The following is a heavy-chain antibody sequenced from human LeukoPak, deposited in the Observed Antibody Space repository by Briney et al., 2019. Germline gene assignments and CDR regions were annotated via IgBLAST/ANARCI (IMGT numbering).Heavy chain of an antibody. V-gene: IGHV3-30*18. J-gene: IGHJ4*02. CDR3: AKIPSPYCGGDSSSGYFDY. CDR2: ISYDGSNK. D-gene: IGHD2-21*02. Sequence: GGSLRLSCAASGFTVSSNYMSWVRQAPGKGLEWVAVISYDGSNKYYADSVKGRFTISRDNSKNTLYLQMNSLRAEDTAVYYCAKIPSPYCGGDSSSGYFDYWGQGTLVTVSS. CDR1: GFTVSSNY.